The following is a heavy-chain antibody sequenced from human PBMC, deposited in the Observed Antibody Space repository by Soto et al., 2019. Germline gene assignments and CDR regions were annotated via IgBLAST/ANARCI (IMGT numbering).Heavy chain of an antibody. V-gene: IGHV1-69*12. CDR1: GGTFSSYA. CDR3: ARSDAAAYYYGMDV. CDR2: IIPIFGTA. D-gene: IGHD6-13*01. Sequence: QVQLVQSGAEVKKPGSSVKVSCKASGGTFSSYAISWVRQAPGQGLEWMGGIIPIFGTANYAQKFQGRVTXXAXEXXSTADMELSSLGYEDTAVYYCARSDAAAYYYGMDVWGQGTTVTVSS. J-gene: IGHJ6*02.